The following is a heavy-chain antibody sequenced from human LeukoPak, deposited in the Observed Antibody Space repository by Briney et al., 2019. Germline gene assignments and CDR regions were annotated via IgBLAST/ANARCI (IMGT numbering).Heavy chain of an antibody. Sequence: ASVKVSCKASGYTFTSYGISWVRQAPGQGLEWMGWISAYNGNTNYAQKFQGRVTITADKSTSTAYMELSSLRSEDTAVYYCARDSFSSYSVSGYGDYLVKGGQYNWFDPWGQGTLVTVSS. CDR1: GYTFTSYG. CDR3: ARDSFSSYSVSGYGDYLVKGGQYNWFDP. D-gene: IGHD4-17*01. CDR2: ISAYNGNT. J-gene: IGHJ5*02. V-gene: IGHV1-18*01.